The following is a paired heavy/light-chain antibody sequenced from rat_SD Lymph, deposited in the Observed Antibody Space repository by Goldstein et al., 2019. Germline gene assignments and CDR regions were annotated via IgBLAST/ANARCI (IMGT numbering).Light chain of an antibody. J-gene: IGKJ5*01. CDR1: QSVSTSSYNL. Sequence: DIVLTQSPALAVSLGQRATISCRASQSVSTSSYNLMHWYQQKPGEQPKLLIYDASNLASGIPVRFSGSGSGTDFTLTINPVQADDIATYYCQQSRELPLTFGSGTKLEIK. CDR3: QQSRELPLT. V-gene: IGKV3S13*01. CDR2: DAS.
Heavy chain of an antibody. D-gene: IGHD2-2*01. CDR3: ARRDNNWFAY. J-gene: IGHJ3*01. CDR1: GFTFSNYG. CDR2: ISSSSSYI. V-gene: IGHV5-34*01. Sequence: EVQLVESGGGLVQPGRSLKLSCLASGFTFSNYGMNWIRQAPGKGLEWVASISSSSSYIYYADTVKGRFTISRDNAKNTLYLQMTSLRSEDTALYYCARRDNNWFAYWGQGTLVTVSS.